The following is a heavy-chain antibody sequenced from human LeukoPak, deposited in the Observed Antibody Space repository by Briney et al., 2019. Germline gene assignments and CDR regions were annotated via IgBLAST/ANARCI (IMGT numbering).Heavy chain of an antibody. J-gene: IGHJ4*02. CDR3: ARAPDGGNFDY. CDR2: IYFSRNT. CDR1: DGSISSSSYY. V-gene: IGHV4-39*01. Sequence: SETLSLTCTVSDGSISSSSYYWGWIRQPPRKGLEWMGSIYFSRNTYYNPSLKSRVTISVDTSKNQFSLKLRSVTAADTAVYYCARAPDGGNFDYWGQGTLVTVSS. D-gene: IGHD3-10*01.